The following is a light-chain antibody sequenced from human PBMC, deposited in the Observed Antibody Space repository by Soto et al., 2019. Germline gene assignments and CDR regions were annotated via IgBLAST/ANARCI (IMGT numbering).Light chain of an antibody. J-gene: IGLJ3*02. CDR2: EVS. CDR1: SNDLGSYNF. CDR3: SSYTTSSTRV. Sequence: QSALTQPASVSGSPGQSITISCTGTSNDLGSYNFVSWYQQHPGKAPKLMLYEVSNRPSGVSNRFSGSKSGTTASLTISGLQDEDEADYYCSSYTTSSTRVFGGGTKLTVL. V-gene: IGLV2-14*01.